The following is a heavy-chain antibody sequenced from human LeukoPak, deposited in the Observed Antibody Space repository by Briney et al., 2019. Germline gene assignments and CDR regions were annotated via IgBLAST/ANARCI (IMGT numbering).Heavy chain of an antibody. Sequence: GGSLRLSCAASGFTVSNNYMSWVRQAPGKGLEWVSVIYTGVSTYYADSVKGRFAISRDNSKNTLYLRMNSLRAEDTGVYYCARVRPHPIIDVWGKGTTVTVS. CDR2: IYTGVST. D-gene: IGHD6-6*01. J-gene: IGHJ6*03. V-gene: IGHV3-53*01. CDR1: GFTVSNNY. CDR3: ARVRPHPIIDV.